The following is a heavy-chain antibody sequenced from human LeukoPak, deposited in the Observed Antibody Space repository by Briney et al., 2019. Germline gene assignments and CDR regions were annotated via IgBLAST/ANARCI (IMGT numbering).Heavy chain of an antibody. Sequence: PSETLSLTCTVSGGSISSSSYSWGWLRQPPGKGLEWIGSIYYSGSTYYNPSLKSRVTISVDTSKNQFSLQLSSVTAADTAVNYCARSPFIAVAGLDYWGQGTLVTVSS. CDR1: GGSISSSSYS. CDR3: ARSPFIAVAGLDY. D-gene: IGHD6-19*01. V-gene: IGHV4-39*01. CDR2: IYYSGST. J-gene: IGHJ4*02.